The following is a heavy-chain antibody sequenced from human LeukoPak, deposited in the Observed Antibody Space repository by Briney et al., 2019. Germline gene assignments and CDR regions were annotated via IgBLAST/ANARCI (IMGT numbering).Heavy chain of an antibody. V-gene: IGHV3-23*01. Sequence: GGALRLSCAGSGFTFSSNAMSWVRQAPGKGLEWVSSIIDSGEVTYYADSVKGRFTISRDNSKKTLFVQMSSLRAEDTAVYYCAKGSRQFSSDKAGPIDYWGQGTLVAVSS. J-gene: IGHJ4*02. D-gene: IGHD2-21*01. CDR1: GFTFSSNA. CDR3: AKGSRQFSSDKAGPIDY. CDR2: IIDSGEVT.